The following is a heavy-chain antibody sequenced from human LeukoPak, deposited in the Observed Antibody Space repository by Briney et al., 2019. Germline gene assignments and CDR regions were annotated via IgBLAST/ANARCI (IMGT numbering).Heavy chain of an antibody. CDR2: INWNGGST. CDR3: AKGEYSSSSYKPTRIPYYFDY. J-gene: IGHJ4*02. V-gene: IGHV3-20*04. CDR1: GFTFNDYG. D-gene: IGHD6-6*01. Sequence: GGSLRLSCAASGFTFNDYGMSWVRQAPGKGLGWVSAINWNGGSTGYADSVRGRFTISRDNAKNSLYLQMNSLRAEDTAVYYCAKGEYSSSSYKPTRIPYYFDYWGQGTLVTVSS.